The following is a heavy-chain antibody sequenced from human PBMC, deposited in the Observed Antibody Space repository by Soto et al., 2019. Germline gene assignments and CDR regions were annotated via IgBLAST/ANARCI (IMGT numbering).Heavy chain of an antibody. J-gene: IGHJ3*02. D-gene: IGHD2-15*01. CDR1: GFTVSSNY. CDR2: IYSGGST. Sequence: GRSLRLSCAASGFTVSSNYMSWVRQAPGKGLEWVSVIYSGGSTYYADSVKGRFTISRDNSKNTLYLQMNSLRAEDTAVYYCAKDQDMRYAFDIWGQGTMVTVSS. CDR3: AKDQDMRYAFDI. V-gene: IGHV3-66*01.